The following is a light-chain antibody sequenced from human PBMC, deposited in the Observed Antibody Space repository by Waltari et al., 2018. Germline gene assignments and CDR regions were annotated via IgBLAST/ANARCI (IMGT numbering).Light chain of an antibody. CDR2: SAS. Sequence: EILMTQSPATLSVSQGERVTLSCRASQSIGTNLACYQPKRGQAPRLLIYSASARPPGIPARFRGSGSGTEFTLTISSLQSEDFAVYYCQQYNDWPPLTFGQGTRLEIK. CDR3: QQYNDWPPLT. J-gene: IGKJ5*01. CDR1: QSIGTN. V-gene: IGKV3-15*01.